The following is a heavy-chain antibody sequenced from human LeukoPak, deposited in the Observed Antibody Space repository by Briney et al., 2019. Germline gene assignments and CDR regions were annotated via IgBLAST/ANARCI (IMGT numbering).Heavy chain of an antibody. CDR2: IDPSDSYT. Sequence: GESLRISCQGSGYSFTSYWISWVRQMPGKGLEWMGRIDPSDSYTNYSPSFQGHVTISADKSISTAYLQWSSLKASDTAMYYCARHFLRGSGSFNWFDPWGQGTLVTVSS. D-gene: IGHD3-10*01. J-gene: IGHJ5*02. CDR1: GYSFTSYW. CDR3: ARHFLRGSGSFNWFDP. V-gene: IGHV5-10-1*01.